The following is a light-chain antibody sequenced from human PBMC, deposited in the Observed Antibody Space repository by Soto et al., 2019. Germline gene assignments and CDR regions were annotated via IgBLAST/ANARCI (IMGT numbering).Light chain of an antibody. CDR1: QRITTY. CDR2: TSG. Sequence: IHMTQSLSSLSASVGDRVTITCRASQRITTYLNWYQQKPGEAPKLLISTSGTLQRGVPSRFTGSGSGTDFTLTITGLQPADFATYFCQQTYNTPYTFGQGTKLEIK. CDR3: QQTYNTPYT. V-gene: IGKV1-39*01. J-gene: IGKJ2*01.